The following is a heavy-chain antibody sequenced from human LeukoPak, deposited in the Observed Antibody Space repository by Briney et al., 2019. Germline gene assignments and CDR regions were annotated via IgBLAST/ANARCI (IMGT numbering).Heavy chain of an antibody. D-gene: IGHD3-16*01. CDR3: ARGDGDYVAY. Sequence: SETLSLTCTVSGDSINNFYWSWIRQPAGKGLEWIGRIYSSGSTNYNPSLKSRVTMSVDTSKNQFSLKLSSVTAADTAVYYCARGDGDYVAYWGQGTLVTVSS. CDR1: GDSINNFY. CDR2: IYSSGST. J-gene: IGHJ4*02. V-gene: IGHV4-4*07.